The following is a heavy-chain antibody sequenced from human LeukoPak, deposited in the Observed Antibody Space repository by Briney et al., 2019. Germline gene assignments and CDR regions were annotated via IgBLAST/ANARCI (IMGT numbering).Heavy chain of an antibody. CDR1: GGSISSYY. J-gene: IGHJ6*04. V-gene: IGHV4-59*01. CDR3: ARVPIVVVPAAMKEGHYYYYYGMDV. CDR2: IYYSGST. D-gene: IGHD2-2*01. Sequence: PSETLSLTCTVSGGSISSYYWSWIRQPPGKGLEWIGYIYYSGSTNYNPSLKSRGTISVDKSKNQFSLKLSSVTAADTAVYYCARVPIVVVPAAMKEGHYYYYYGMDVWGKGTTVTVSS.